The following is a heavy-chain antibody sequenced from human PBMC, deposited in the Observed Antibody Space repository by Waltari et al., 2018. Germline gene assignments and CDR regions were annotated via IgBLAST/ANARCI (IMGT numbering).Heavy chain of an antibody. J-gene: IGHJ6*02. CDR3: ARDGRELRYFDGLSPGDYYGMDV. V-gene: IGHV4-59*01. Sequence: QVQLQESGPGLVKPSETLSLTCTVSGGSISSYYWSWIRQPPGKGLEWVGYISYSGRPKYIPALKGRVTRSVDASKNQFSLKLSSVPAADTAVYYCARDGRELRYFDGLSPGDYYGMDVWGQGTTVTVSS. D-gene: IGHD3-9*01. CDR2: ISYSGRP. CDR1: GGSISSYY.